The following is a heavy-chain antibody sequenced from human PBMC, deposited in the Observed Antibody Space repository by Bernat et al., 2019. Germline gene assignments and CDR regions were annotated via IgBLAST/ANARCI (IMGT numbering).Heavy chain of an antibody. J-gene: IGHJ4*02. D-gene: IGHD1-26*01. V-gene: IGHV3-7*03. CDR3: ARRERHAIWDY. CDR2: IKKDGSEA. CDR1: GFTFSTYW. Sequence: EVQLVESGGGLVQSGGSLRLSCVASGFTFSTYWMSWVRQAPGKGLEWVANIKKDGSEARYADSVRGRFTISKDNAKNTLYLEMNSLRAEDTAVYYCARRERHAIWDYWGQGTLVSVSS.